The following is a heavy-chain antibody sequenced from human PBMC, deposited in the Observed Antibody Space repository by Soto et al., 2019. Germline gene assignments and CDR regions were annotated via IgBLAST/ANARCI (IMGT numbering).Heavy chain of an antibody. J-gene: IGHJ4*02. Sequence: GGSLRLSCAASGFTFSSYSMNWVRQAPGKGLEWVSSISSSSSYIYYADSVKGRFTISRDNAKNSLYLQMNSLRAEDTAVYYCARDDRGSSWYDYWGQGTLVTVSS. D-gene: IGHD6-13*01. V-gene: IGHV3-21*01. CDR3: ARDDRGSSWYDY. CDR1: GFTFSSYS. CDR2: ISSSSSYI.